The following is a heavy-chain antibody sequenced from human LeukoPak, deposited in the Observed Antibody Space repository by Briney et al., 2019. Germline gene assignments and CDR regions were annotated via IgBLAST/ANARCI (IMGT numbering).Heavy chain of an antibody. Sequence: ASVKVSCKASGGTFSSYAISWVRQAPGQGLEWMGGIIPIFGTANYAQKFQGRVTITADESTSTAYMELSSLRSEDTAMYYCARPETKLELPYYYYYYGMDVWGQGTTVTVSS. CDR1: GGTFSSYA. J-gene: IGHJ6*02. CDR3: ARPETKLELPYYYYYYGMDV. CDR2: IIPIFGTA. D-gene: IGHD1-7*01. V-gene: IGHV1-69*13.